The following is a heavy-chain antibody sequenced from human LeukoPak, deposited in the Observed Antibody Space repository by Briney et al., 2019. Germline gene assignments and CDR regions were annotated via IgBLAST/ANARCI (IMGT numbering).Heavy chain of an antibody. Sequence: SETLSLTCTVSGGSISSYYWSWIRQPPGKGLEWIGYIYYSGSTNYNPSLKSRVTMSVDTTRKRFSLRLTSESAADTGVYYCARGGGGAKAFYFDYWGQGSLVTVSS. CDR3: ARGGGGAKAFYFDY. D-gene: IGHD1-26*01. J-gene: IGHJ4*02. V-gene: IGHV4-59*08. CDR2: IYYSGST. CDR1: GGSISSYY.